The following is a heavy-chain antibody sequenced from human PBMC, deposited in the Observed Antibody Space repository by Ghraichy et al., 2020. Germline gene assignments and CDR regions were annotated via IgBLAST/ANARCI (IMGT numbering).Heavy chain of an antibody. CDR3: ARDPPMVRGVLMRDIDDY. J-gene: IGHJ4*02. V-gene: IGHV1-69*13. CDR2: IIPIFGTA. Sequence: SVKVSCKASGGTFSSYAISWVRQAPGQGLEWMGGIIPIFGTANYAQKFQGRVTITADESTSIAYMELSSLRSEDTAVYYCARDPPMVRGVLMRDIDDYWGQGTLVTVSS. D-gene: IGHD3-10*01. CDR1: GGTFSSYA.